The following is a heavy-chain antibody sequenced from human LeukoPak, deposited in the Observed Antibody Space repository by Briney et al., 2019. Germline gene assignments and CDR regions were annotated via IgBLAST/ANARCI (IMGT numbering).Heavy chain of an antibody. D-gene: IGHD3-3*01. Sequence: SETLSLTCAVYGGSFSGYCWSWIRQPLGKGLEWIGEINHRGSTNYNPSLKSRVTISVDTSKNQFSLKLSSVTAADTAVYYCARRQNSVTIFGMIRVGYYYMDVWGKGTTVTVSS. V-gene: IGHV4-34*01. CDR2: INHRGST. J-gene: IGHJ6*03. CDR3: ARRQNSVTIFGMIRVGYYYMDV. CDR1: GGSFSGYC.